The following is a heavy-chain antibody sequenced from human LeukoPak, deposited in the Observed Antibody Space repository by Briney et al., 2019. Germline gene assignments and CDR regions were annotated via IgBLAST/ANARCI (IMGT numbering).Heavy chain of an antibody. CDR2: VHLDGRT. CDR1: GGSVTSTNW. CDR3: ATMTQDGVTPRFDP. J-gene: IGHJ5*02. D-gene: IGHD4-17*01. Sequence: SETLSLTCDVSGGSVTSTNWWTWFRQPPGKGLEWIGEVHLDGRTNYNPSLKSRLVMSADLPENHISLKLTSVTAADTAVYYCATMTQDGVTPRFDPWGQGTLVTVSS. V-gene: IGHV4-4*02.